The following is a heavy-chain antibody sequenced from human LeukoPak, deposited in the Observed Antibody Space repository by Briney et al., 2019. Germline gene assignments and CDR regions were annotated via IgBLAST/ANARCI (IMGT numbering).Heavy chain of an antibody. J-gene: IGHJ4*02. CDR2: ISYDGNDK. CDR1: GFTFSNYA. D-gene: IGHD3-3*02. V-gene: IGHV3-30-3*01. CDR3: AKARISFDY. Sequence: PGGSLRLSCAASGFTFSNYAMHWVRQAPGKGLEWVAIISYDGNDKYYTDSVKGRFTISRDKSKNTLYLQMNSLRAEDTAVYYCAKARISFDYWGQGTLVTVSS.